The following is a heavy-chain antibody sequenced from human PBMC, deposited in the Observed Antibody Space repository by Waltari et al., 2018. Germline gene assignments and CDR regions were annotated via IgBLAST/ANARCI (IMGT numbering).Heavy chain of an antibody. D-gene: IGHD6-19*01. J-gene: IGHJ5*02. CDR1: GYSFTSYW. CDR2: IYPGASDT. Sequence: EVQLVQSGAEVKKPGESLKISCKGSGYSFTSYWIGWVRQMPGKGLEWMGIIYPGASDTRYSPSFQGQVTISADKSISTAYLQWSSLKASDTAMYYWAREYSSGWYVPWFDPWGQGTLVTVSS. V-gene: IGHV5-51*01. CDR3: AREYSSGWYVPWFDP.